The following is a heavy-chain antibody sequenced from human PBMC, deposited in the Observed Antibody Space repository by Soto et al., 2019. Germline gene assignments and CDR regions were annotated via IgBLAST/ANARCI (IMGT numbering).Heavy chain of an antibody. J-gene: IGHJ5*02. V-gene: IGHV1-69*04. Sequence: SVKVSCKASGYTFTSYDINWVRQAPGQGLEWMGRINPNLGKANYAQKFQGRVTITADKSTSTAYMELSGLRSEDTAVYYCSFPFDPWGQGTLVTVSS. CDR2: INPNLGKA. CDR1: GYTFTSYD. CDR3: SFPFDP.